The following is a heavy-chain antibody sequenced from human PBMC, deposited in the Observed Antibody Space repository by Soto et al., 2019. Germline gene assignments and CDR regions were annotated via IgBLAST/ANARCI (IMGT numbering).Heavy chain of an antibody. CDR2: ISAYNGNT. CDR1: GYTFTSYG. V-gene: IGHV1-18*01. J-gene: IGHJ6*02. Sequence: ASVKVSCKASGYTFTSYGISWVRQAPGQGLEWMGWISAYNGNTNYAQKLQGRVTMTTDTSTSTAYMELRSLGSDDTAVYYCAKTGRFLEWLPRDYYYYGMDVRGQGTTVTVSS. D-gene: IGHD3-3*01. CDR3: AKTGRFLEWLPRDYYYYGMDV.